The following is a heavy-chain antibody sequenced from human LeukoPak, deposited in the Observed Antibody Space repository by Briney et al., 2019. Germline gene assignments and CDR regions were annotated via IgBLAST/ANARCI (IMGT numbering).Heavy chain of an antibody. CDR2: IGYGGDT. D-gene: IGHD6-19*01. CDR3: ARVGGSGSFDS. CDR1: GFTISSDS. V-gene: IGHV3-64*01. J-gene: IGHJ4*02. Sequence: PGGSLRLSCATSGFTISSDSMHWIRQAPGKGLEYVSAIGYGGDTYYANSVKGRFTISRDISKNTLYLQMGSLRPEDMAVYYCARVGGSGSFDSWGQGTLVSVSS.